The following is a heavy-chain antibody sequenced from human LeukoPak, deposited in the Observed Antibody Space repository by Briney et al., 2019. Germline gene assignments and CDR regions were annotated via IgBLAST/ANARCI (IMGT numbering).Heavy chain of an antibody. CDR2: MYYNGNP. CDR3: ARQVWEQRTNWFDP. Sequence: PSETLSLTCSVSGGSISSYYWSWIRQPPGKGLEWIGYMYYNGNPNYNPSLKSRVTISLDTSKNQFSLKLSSLTAADTAVYYCARQVWEQRTNWFDPWGRGTVVAASS. D-gene: IGHD1-26*01. J-gene: IGHJ5*02. CDR1: GGSISSYY. V-gene: IGHV4-59*08.